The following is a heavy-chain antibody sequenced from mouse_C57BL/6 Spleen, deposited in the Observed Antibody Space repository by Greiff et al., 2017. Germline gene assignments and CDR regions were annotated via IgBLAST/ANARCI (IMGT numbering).Heavy chain of an antibody. CDR1: GFSLTSYG. V-gene: IGHV2-6*01. D-gene: IGHD2-5*01. CDR3: ASGVTTRFAY. J-gene: IGHJ3*01. CDR2: IWGVGST. Sequence: QVQLKESGPGLVAPSLSLSITCTASGFSLTSYGVDWVRQSPGKGLEWLGVIWGVGSTNYNSALKSRLSISKDNSKSQVFLKMNSLQTDDTAMYYCASGVTTRFAYWGQGTLVTVSA.